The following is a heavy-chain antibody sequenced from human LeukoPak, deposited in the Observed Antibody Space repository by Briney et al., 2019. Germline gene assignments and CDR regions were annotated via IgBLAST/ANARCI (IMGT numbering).Heavy chain of an antibody. V-gene: IGHV4-59*01. J-gene: IGHJ4*02. CDR1: GGSLSSYY. CDR2: LYYSGST. CDR3: ARSGRNSWFYFDL. D-gene: IGHD6-13*01. Sequence: SETLSLTCTVSGGSLSSYYWSWIRQPPGKGLEWIGYLYYSGSTNYSPSLKSRVTISVDTSKNQFSLKLSSVTAADTAVYYCARSGRNSWFYFDLWGQGTLVTVSS.